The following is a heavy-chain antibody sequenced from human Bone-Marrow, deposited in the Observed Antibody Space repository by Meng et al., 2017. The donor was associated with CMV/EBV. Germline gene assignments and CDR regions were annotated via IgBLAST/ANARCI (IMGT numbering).Heavy chain of an antibody. J-gene: IGHJ4*02. CDR3: ARDRGATVGCFDY. CDR2: IIPIFGTA. CDR1: GGTFSSYA. Sequence: SVKVSCKASGGTFSSYAISWVRQAPGQGLEWMGGIIPIFGTANYAQKFQGRVTMTRDTSISTAYMELSRLRSDDTAVYYCARDRGATVGCFDYWGQGTLVTVSS. D-gene: IGHD1-26*01. V-gene: IGHV1-69*05.